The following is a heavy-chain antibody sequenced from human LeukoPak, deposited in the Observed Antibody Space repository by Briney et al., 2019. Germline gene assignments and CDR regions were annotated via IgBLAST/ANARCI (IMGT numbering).Heavy chain of an antibody. J-gene: IGHJ4*02. V-gene: IGHV1-2*02. CDR3: AREKKGYCSSTSCQRPQIDY. D-gene: IGHD2-2*01. CDR2: INPNSGGT. Sequence: ASVKVSCKASGYTFTGYYMHWVRQAPGQGLEWMGWINPNSGGTNYAQKFQGRVTMTRDTSISTAYMELSRLRSDDTAAYYCAREKKGYCSSTSCQRPQIDYWGQGTLVTVSS. CDR1: GYTFTGYY.